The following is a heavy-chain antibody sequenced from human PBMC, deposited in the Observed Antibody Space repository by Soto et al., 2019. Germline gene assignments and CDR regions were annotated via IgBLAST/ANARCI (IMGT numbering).Heavy chain of an antibody. D-gene: IGHD3-16*01. CDR1: GYSLTNND. V-gene: IGHV1-8*01. Sequence: GALVKVSCKASGYSLTNNDVSWVRQATGQGLEWMGWMNPGSGDTGYAQKFQGRVTMTRDISTATAYMELSSLRSDDTATYYCARMATFGSLNWFDPWGQGTLVTVSS. CDR3: ARMATFGSLNWFDP. J-gene: IGHJ5*02. CDR2: MNPGSGDT.